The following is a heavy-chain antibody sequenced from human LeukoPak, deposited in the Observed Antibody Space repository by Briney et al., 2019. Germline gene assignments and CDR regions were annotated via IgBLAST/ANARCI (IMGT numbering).Heavy chain of an antibody. J-gene: IGHJ4*02. D-gene: IGHD3-10*01. Sequence: GGSRSLSCAASGFTFGSYWMHWVRQAPGEGLVWVSRINSDGSSTRYADSVKGRFTNSSDNAKNTLYLQMNSLRAADTAVYYCARGHTYYYGSGSYYSGPDYWGQGTLVTVSS. CDR3: ARGHTYYYGSGSYYSGPDY. CDR2: INSDGSST. V-gene: IGHV3-74*01. CDR1: GFTFGSYW.